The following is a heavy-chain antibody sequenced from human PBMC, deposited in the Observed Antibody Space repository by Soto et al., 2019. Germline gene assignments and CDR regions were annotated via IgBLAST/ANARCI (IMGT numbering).Heavy chain of an antibody. CDR2: ISSGSKTI. CDR3: AREDILGVRSFDY. V-gene: IGHV3-48*02. D-gene: IGHD3-9*01. CDR1: GFTFSGYS. Sequence: AGGSLRLSCAASGFTFSGYSVNWVRQAPGKGLEWVSYISSGSKTIYYAESVKGRFTVSRDNARNSQYLQMNSLRDEDTAVYYCAREDILGVRSFDYCRQGPLIIVSS. J-gene: IGHJ4*02.